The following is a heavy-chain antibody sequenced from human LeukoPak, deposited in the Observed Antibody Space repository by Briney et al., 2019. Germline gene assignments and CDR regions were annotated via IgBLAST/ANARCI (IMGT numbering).Heavy chain of an antibody. CDR1: GLTFKSYA. J-gene: IGHJ4*02. CDR2: VSGSGGYT. D-gene: IGHD1-26*01. Sequence: GGSVRLSHAACGLTFKSYAMSWVGPAPGKGLEGVSGVSGSGGYTYYADSVKGRCTFSSNNPKHTLYLQMNSLRAEDTAVYYCAKGWELLRGPFDYWGQGTLVTVSS. CDR3: AKGWELLRGPFDY. V-gene: IGHV3-23*01.